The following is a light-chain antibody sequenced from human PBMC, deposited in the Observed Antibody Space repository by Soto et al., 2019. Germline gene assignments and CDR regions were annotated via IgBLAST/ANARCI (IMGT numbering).Light chain of an antibody. Sequence: QSALTQPASVSGSPGQSITIYCTGTSSDVGGYNYVSWFQQHPGKAPKLLIYEVSNRPSGLSNRFSGSKSGNTASLTISGLQAEDEADYYCSSYTGSASWVFGGGTKLTVL. CDR3: SSYTGSASWV. CDR1: SSDVGGYNY. J-gene: IGLJ3*02. CDR2: EVS. V-gene: IGLV2-14*01.